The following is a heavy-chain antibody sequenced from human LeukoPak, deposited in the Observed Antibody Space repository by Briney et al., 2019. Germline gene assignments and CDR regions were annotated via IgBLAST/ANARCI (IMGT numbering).Heavy chain of an antibody. CDR3: AKDQGSITMMT. V-gene: IGHV3-30*02. CDR1: GFTFSSYG. D-gene: IGHD3-22*01. CDR2: IHYDGSNQ. J-gene: IGHJ5*02. Sequence: GGSLRLSCAASGFTFSSYGMHWVRQAPGKGLECVAFIHYDGSNQYYADSVKGRFTISRDNSKNTLYLQMNSLRAEDTAVYYCAKDQGSITMMTWGQGDLVTVSS.